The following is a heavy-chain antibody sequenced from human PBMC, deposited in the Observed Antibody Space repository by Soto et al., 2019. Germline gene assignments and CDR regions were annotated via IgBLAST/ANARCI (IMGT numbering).Heavy chain of an antibody. Sequence: SETLSLTCAVSGYSISTGFNWAWIRQPPGKGLEWIGSIYHSGSTYYNLSLKSRVTISSDASKNQISLKLSSVTAADTALYYCARDWGTGFYKLDSWGQGTLVTVSS. CDR1: GYSISTGFN. J-gene: IGHJ4*02. CDR2: IYHSGST. CDR3: ARDWGTGFYKLDS. D-gene: IGHD6-19*01. V-gene: IGHV4-38-2*02.